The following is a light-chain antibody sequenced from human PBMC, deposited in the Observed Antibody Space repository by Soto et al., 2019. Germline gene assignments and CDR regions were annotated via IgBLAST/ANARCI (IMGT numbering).Light chain of an antibody. CDR2: GAS. J-gene: IGKJ4*01. CDR3: QQYGSSPLT. CDR1: QIVSSSY. V-gene: IGKV3-20*01. Sequence: EKVLAQAPGTLSLSPGERATLSCRASQIVSSSYLAWYQQKPGQAPRLLINGASSRATGIPDRFSGSGSGTDFTLTISRLEPEDFAVYYCQQYGSSPLTFGGGTKVDIK.